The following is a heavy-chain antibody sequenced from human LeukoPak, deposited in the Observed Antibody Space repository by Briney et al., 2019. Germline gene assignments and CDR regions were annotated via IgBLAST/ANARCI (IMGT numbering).Heavy chain of an antibody. CDR3: ARAVAGYYFDY. V-gene: IGHV3-30*14. J-gene: IGHJ4*02. Sequence: GGSLRLSCAASGFTFSSYAMHWVRQAPGKGLEWVAVISYDGSNKYYADSVKGRFTISRDNSKNTLYLQMHSLRAEDTALYYCARAVAGYYFDYWGQGTLVTVSS. CDR1: GFTFSSYA. D-gene: IGHD6-19*01. CDR2: ISYDGSNK.